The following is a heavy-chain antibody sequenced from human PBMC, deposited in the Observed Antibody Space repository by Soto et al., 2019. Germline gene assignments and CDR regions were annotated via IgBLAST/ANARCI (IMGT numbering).Heavy chain of an antibody. Sequence: QVQLVESGGGVVQPGRSLRLSCAASGFSLSYYAMHWVRQAPGKGLEWVAVISYDGNNKYYADSVKGRFTISRDNSKNTLYLQMNSLRGDDTGVYYCARDRGPTGLERLMLIDDWGQGTLVTVSS. CDR1: GFSLSYYA. D-gene: IGHD1-1*01. CDR3: ARDRGPTGLERLMLIDD. J-gene: IGHJ4*02. CDR2: ISYDGNNK. V-gene: IGHV3-30-3*01.